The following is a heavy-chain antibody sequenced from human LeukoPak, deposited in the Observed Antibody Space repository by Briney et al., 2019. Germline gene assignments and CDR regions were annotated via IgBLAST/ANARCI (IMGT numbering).Heavy chain of an antibody. CDR3: ARDIDRELAPGLGP. D-gene: IGHD1-26*01. Sequence: SVKVSCKASGGTFSSYAISWVRQAPGQGLEWMGRIIPILGIANYAQKFQGRVTITADKSTSTAYMELSSLRAEDTAVYYCARDIDRELAPGLGPWGQGTLVTVSS. V-gene: IGHV1-69*04. CDR1: GGTFSSYA. CDR2: IIPILGIA. J-gene: IGHJ5*02.